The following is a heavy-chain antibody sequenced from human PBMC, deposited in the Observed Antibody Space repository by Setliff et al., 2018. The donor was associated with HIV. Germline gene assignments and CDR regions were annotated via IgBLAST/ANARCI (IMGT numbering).Heavy chain of an antibody. CDR3: ATSGFYDILTGPTPGVFDI. J-gene: IGHJ3*02. D-gene: IGHD3-9*01. V-gene: IGHV1-24*01. Sequence: GASVKVSCKVSGYSLTELSIHWVRQAPGKGLEWVGGFDPEDDETVYAEKFQGRVTMTEDTSTDTAYMALSSLRSEDTAMYYCATSGFYDILTGPTPGVFDIWGQGTMVTVSS. CDR2: FDPEDDET. CDR1: GYSLTELS.